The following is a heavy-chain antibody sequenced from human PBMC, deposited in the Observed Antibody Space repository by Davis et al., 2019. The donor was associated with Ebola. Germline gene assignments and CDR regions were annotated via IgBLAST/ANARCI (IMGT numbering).Heavy chain of an antibody. CDR1: GGSFSGYY. D-gene: IGHD5-18*01. CDR3: ARGRGYSYGYHYYYYGMDV. Sequence: MPSETLSLTCAVYGGSFSGYYWSWIRQPPGKGLEWIGEINHSGSPNYNPSLKSRVTISVDTSKNHFSLKLSSVTAADTAVYYCARGRGYSYGYHYYYYGMDVWGQGTTVTVSS. CDR2: INHSGSP. J-gene: IGHJ6*02. V-gene: IGHV4-34*01.